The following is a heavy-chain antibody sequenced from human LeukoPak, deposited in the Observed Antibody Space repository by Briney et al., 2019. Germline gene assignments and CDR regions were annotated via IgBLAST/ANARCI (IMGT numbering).Heavy chain of an antibody. Sequence: GGSLRLSCAASGFTFSSYAMSWVRQAPGKGLEWVSAISGSGGSTYYADSVKGRFTISRDNAKNSLYLQMNSLRAEDTAVYYCARDFGRWFIDYWGQGTLVTVSS. D-gene: IGHD4-23*01. CDR3: ARDFGRWFIDY. CDR1: GFTFSSYA. V-gene: IGHV3-23*01. CDR2: ISGSGGST. J-gene: IGHJ4*02.